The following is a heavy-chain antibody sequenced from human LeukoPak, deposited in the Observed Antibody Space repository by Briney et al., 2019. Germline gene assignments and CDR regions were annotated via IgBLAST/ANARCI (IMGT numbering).Heavy chain of an antibody. V-gene: IGHV4-39*01. CDR2: IFYSGST. Sequence: PSETLSLTCTVSGVSIRSPSYYWGWIRQTPGKGLEWIGSIFYSGSTYSNPSLRSRVTVSVDSSKNQISLRLTSVTAADTALYYCVGDATGIEYFAYWGQGTLVTVSS. D-gene: IGHD1-1*01. J-gene: IGHJ4*02. CDR3: VGDATGIEYFAY. CDR1: GVSIRSPSYY.